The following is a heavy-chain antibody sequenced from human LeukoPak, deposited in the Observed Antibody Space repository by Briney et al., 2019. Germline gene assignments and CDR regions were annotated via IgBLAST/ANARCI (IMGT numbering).Heavy chain of an antibody. J-gene: IGHJ3*02. CDR3: ARIGYSYGPRGAFDI. D-gene: IGHD5-18*01. Sequence: KPSETLSLTCTVSGVSISSSSYYWGWIRQPPGKGLEWIGSIYYSGSTYYTPSLKSRVTISVDTSKNQFSLKLSSVTAADTAVYYCARIGYSYGPRGAFDIWGQGTMVTVSS. CDR2: IYYSGST. V-gene: IGHV4-39*01. CDR1: GVSISSSSYY.